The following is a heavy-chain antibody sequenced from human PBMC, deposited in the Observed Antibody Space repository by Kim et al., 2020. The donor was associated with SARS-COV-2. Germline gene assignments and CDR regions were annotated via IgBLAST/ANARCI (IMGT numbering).Heavy chain of an antibody. CDR1: GGSVSNENYY. CDR3: ARISGYTYGYAEDWIDP. V-gene: IGHV4-61*01. CDR2: TYYSGST. J-gene: IGHJ5*01. Sequence: SETLSLTCTVSGGSVSNENYYWSWIRQPPGKGLEWIGYTYYSGSTKYNPSLKSRVTISADTSKKQFSLKLSSVTAADTAVYYCARISGYTYGYAEDWIDPWGQGTLVTVSS. D-gene: IGHD5-18*01.